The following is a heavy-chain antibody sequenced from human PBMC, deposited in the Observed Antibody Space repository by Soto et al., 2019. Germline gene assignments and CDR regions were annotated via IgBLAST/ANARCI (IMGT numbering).Heavy chain of an antibody. CDR1: GFTFSSYG. J-gene: IGHJ4*02. CDR3: ARGQPHGIAAAD. D-gene: IGHD6-13*01. Sequence: HPGGSLRLSCAASGFTFSSYGMHWVRQAPGKGLEWVAVIWYDGSNKYYADSVKGRFTISRDNSKNTLYLQMNSLRAEDTAVYYCARGQPHGIAAADWGQGTLVTVSS. V-gene: IGHV3-33*01. CDR2: IWYDGSNK.